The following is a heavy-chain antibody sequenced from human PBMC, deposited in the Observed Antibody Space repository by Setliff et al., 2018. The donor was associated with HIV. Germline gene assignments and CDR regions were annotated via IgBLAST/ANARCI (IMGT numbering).Heavy chain of an antibody. V-gene: IGHV5-51*01. CDR1: GYSFTSYW. CDR3: ARPLPYYNFWSGYDAFDI. J-gene: IGHJ3*02. D-gene: IGHD3-3*01. Sequence: PGESLKISCKGSGYSFTSYWIGWVRQMPGKGLEWVGIIYPGDSDTRYSPSFQGQVTISADKSISTAYLQWSSLKASDTAMYYCARPLPYYNFWSGYDAFDIWGQGTMVTVSS. CDR2: IYPGDSDT.